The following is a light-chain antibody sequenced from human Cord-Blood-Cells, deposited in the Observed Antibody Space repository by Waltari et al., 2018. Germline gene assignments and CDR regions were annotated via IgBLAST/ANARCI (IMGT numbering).Light chain of an antibody. Sequence: QSVLTQPPPAPGTPGQSVTISCSGSSSNHRSNYVHWYQQLPGTAPKLLIYRNNQRPSGVPDRFSGSKSGTSDSLAISGLRSEDEADYYCAAWDDSLSGPEVFGGGTKLTVL. J-gene: IGLJ3*02. CDR2: RNN. CDR1: SSNHRSNY. V-gene: IGLV1-47*01. CDR3: AAWDDSLSGPEV.